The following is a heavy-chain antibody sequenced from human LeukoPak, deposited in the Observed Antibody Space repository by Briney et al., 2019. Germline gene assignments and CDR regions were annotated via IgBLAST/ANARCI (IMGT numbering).Heavy chain of an antibody. V-gene: IGHV4-59*12. Sequence: SETLSLTCTVSGGSIGSYFWNWIRQAPGKGLEWIGYIYNTGGPKYNPSLKSPVTISVDTSKNQFSLKLSSVTAADTAVYYCARLITGTTTAFDIWGQGTMVTVSS. D-gene: IGHD1-7*01. CDR1: GGSIGSYF. CDR2: IYNTGGP. J-gene: IGHJ3*02. CDR3: ARLITGTTTAFDI.